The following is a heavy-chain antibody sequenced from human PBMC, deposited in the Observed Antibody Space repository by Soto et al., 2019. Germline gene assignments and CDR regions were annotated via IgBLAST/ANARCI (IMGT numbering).Heavy chain of an antibody. J-gene: IGHJ3*02. Sequence: GGSLRLSCAASGFTVSSNYMSWVRQAPGKGLEWVSVIYSGGSTYYADSVKGRFTISRDNSKNTLYLQMNSLRAEDTAVYYCAGSITGTTRSAFDIWGQGTMVTVSS. V-gene: IGHV3-53*01. CDR2: IYSGGST. D-gene: IGHD1-7*01. CDR3: AGSITGTTRSAFDI. CDR1: GFTVSSNY.